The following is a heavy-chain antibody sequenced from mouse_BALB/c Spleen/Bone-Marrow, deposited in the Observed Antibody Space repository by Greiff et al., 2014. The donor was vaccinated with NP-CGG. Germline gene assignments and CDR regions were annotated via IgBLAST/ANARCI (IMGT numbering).Heavy chain of an antibody. V-gene: IGHV14-3*02. D-gene: IGHD2-10*02. J-gene: IGHJ2*01. CDR3: ALLYGNYDY. CDR1: GFNIKDTY. Sequence: VQLQQPGAELVKPGASVKLSCTASGFNIKDTYTHWVKQRPEQGLEWIGRIDPANGNTKYDPRFQGKATITADTSSNTAYLQLSSLTSEDTAVYYCALLYGNYDYWGQGTTLTVSS. CDR2: IDPANGNT.